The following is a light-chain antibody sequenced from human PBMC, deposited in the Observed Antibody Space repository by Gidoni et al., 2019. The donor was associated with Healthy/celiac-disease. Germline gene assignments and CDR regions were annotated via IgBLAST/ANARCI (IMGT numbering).Light chain of an antibody. V-gene: IGKV3D-15*01. CDR2: VAS. Sequence: IVLTQSPATLSVSPGERATLSCRASQSVSSDLAWYQQKPGQAPRLLIYVASNRATGIPARFSGSGSGTAFTLTISSLQSGDFAVYYCQQYNNWPRTFGQGTKVEI. J-gene: IGKJ1*01. CDR1: QSVSSD. CDR3: QQYNNWPRT.